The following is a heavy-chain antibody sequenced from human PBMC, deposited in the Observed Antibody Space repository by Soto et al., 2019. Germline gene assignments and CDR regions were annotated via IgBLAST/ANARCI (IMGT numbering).Heavy chain of an antibody. CDR2: VNPNNGDT. D-gene: IGHD3-10*01. CDR3: AKVSRKGSAIDFDY. V-gene: IGHV1-8*01. Sequence: QVKLVHSGAELKKPGASVKVSCKASGYTFSNYDMNWVRQATGQGPEWIGWVNPNNGDTGYAQKFQGRVTLTTDISTTTAYMELTSLRSEDTGIYYCAKVSRKGSAIDFDYGGQGTLITVSS. CDR1: GYTFSNYD. J-gene: IGHJ4*02.